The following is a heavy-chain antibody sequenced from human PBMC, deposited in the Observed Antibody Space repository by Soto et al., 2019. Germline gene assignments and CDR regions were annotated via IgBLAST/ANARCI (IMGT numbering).Heavy chain of an antibody. D-gene: IGHD5-18*01. CDR2: IIPIFGTA. V-gene: IGHV1-69*12. Sequence: QVQLVQSGAEVKKPGSSVKVSCKASGGTFSSYAISWVRQAPGQGLEWMGGIIPIFGTANYAQKFQGRVTITADESXXTXYXXLSRLRSGDTAVYYCASGGYSYGYRLGGSYYGMDVWGQGTTVTVSS. CDR3: ASGGYSYGYRLGGSYYGMDV. J-gene: IGHJ6*02. CDR1: GGTFSSYA.